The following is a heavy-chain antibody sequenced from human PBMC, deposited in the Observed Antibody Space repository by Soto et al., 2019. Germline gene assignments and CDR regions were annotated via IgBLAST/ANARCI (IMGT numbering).Heavy chain of an antibody. Sequence: ASVKVSCKASVYTFTGYYMHWVRRAPGQGLEWMGWINPNSGGTNYAQKFQGWVTMTRDTSISTAYMELSRLRSDDTAVYYCARDLGGSYYNWFDPWGQGTLVTVSS. CDR3: ARDLGGSYYNWFDP. D-gene: IGHD1-26*01. V-gene: IGHV1-2*04. CDR1: VYTFTGYY. CDR2: INPNSGGT. J-gene: IGHJ5*02.